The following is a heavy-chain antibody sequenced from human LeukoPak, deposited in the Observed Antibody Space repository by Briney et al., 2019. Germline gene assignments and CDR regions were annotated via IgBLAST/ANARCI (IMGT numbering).Heavy chain of an antibody. V-gene: IGHV4-31*03. CDR2: IYYSGST. CDR1: GGSISSGGYY. J-gene: IGHJ4*02. D-gene: IGHD3-3*01. CDR3: ARGQYYDFWSGYYSGYFDY. Sequence: SETLSLTCTVSGGSISSGGYYWSWIRQHPGKGLEWIGYIYYSGSTYYNPSLKSRVTISVDTSKNQFSLKLSSVTAADTAVYYCARGQYYDFWSGYYSGYFDYWGQGTLVTVSS.